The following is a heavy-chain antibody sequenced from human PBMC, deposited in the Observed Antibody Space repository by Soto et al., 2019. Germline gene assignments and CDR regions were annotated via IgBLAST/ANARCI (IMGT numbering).Heavy chain of an antibody. D-gene: IGHD2-15*01. V-gene: IGHV3-30-3*01. CDR2: ISYDGTNK. CDR3: ARDPNTSGGQHLAFTYFDS. CDR1: GFSFSISP. Sequence: QVQLVESGGGVVQPGRSLRLSCAASGFSFSISPMHWVRQAPGKGPEWVALISYDGTNKCYADSVKGRCTISRDNSKSTHYSHADSLRPEDAAVYYCARDPNTSGGQHLAFTYFDSWGQGTLVSVSS. J-gene: IGHJ4*02.